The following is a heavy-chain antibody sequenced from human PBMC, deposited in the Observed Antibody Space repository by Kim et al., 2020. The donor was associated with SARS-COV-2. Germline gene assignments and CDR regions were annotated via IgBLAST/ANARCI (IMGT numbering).Heavy chain of an antibody. J-gene: IGHJ4*02. Sequence: GGSLRLSCAASGFTFSSYWMHWVRQAPGKGLVWVSRINSDGGTTSYADSVKGRFTISRDNAKSTLYLQMNSLRAEDTAVYYCASRRYTGTYYYFDYWGQGTLVPVSS. CDR3: ASRRYTGTYYYFDY. V-gene: IGHV3-74*01. D-gene: IGHD1-26*01. CDR2: INSDGGTT. CDR1: GFTFSSYW.